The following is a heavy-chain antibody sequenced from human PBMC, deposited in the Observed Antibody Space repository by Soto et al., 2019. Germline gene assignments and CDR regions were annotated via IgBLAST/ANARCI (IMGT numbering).Heavy chain of an antibody. D-gene: IGHD1-26*01. CDR3: AKDSGGSYYDGVDY. Sequence: GGSLRLSCAASGFTFSSYGMHWVRQAPGKGLEWVAVISYDGRNEKYADSVKGRFTISRDNYMNTLYLQMNSLRVEDTAVYYCAKDSGGSYYDGVDYWGQGTLVTVSS. V-gene: IGHV3-30*18. J-gene: IGHJ4*02. CDR1: GFTFSSYG. CDR2: ISYDGRNE.